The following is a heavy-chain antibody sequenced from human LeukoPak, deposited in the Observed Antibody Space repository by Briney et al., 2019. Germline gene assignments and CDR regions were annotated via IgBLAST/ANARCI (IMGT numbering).Heavy chain of an antibody. V-gene: IGHV3-7*05. D-gene: IGHD3-10*01. CDR3: ARWNFDSGDWVLDY. Sequence: GGSLRLSCAASGFTFSSYWMSWVRQAPGKGLEWVANIKQDGSDKYYVDSVKGRFTISRDNAKNSLYLQMTSLRAEDTAVYYCARWNFDSGDWVLDYWGQGTLVTVSS. CDR1: GFTFSSYW. CDR2: IKQDGSDK. J-gene: IGHJ4*02.